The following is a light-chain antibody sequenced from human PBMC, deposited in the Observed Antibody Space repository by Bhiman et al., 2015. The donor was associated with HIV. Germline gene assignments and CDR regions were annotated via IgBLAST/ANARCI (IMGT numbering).Light chain of an antibody. CDR1: NLGDKY. Sequence: SYELTQPPSVSVSPGQTASITCSGDNLGDKYTSWYQQKPGQAPVLVIYKDSERPSGIPERFSGSSSGTTVTLTISGVQAEDEADYYCQAWDSSLGVFGTGTKVTVL. CDR3: QAWDSSLGV. CDR2: KDS. J-gene: IGLJ1*01. V-gene: IGLV3-25*03.